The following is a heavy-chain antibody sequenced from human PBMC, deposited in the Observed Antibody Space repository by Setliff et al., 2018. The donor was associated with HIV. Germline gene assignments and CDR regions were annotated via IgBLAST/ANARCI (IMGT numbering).Heavy chain of an antibody. CDR2: ISGSGAST. D-gene: IGHD3-22*01. V-gene: IGHV3-23*01. CDR1: GFTFNTYA. Sequence: PGESLRLSCAASGFTFNTYAMSWVRQAPGKGLEWVSVISGSGASTFYADSVKGRFTISRDNSKKTLYLQLNSLRAEDTAVYYCVRDASPDYDSGGYSAGGHWGRGTLVTVSS. J-gene: IGHJ4*02. CDR3: VRDASPDYDSGGYSAGGH.